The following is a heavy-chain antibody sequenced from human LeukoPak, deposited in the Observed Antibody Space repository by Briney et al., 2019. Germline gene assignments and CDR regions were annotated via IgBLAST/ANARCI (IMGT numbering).Heavy chain of an antibody. CDR1: GDSISSYY. V-gene: IGHV4-59*12. D-gene: IGHD1-1*01. J-gene: IGHJ4*02. CDR2: IYYTGST. Sequence: SETLSLTCTVSGDSISSYYWSWIRQPPGKGLEWIGYIYYTGSTNYNPSLKSRVTISVDKSNNQFSLKLSSVTAADTAVYYCVTRGTASRLLDSWGQGTLVTVSS. CDR3: VTRGTASRLLDS.